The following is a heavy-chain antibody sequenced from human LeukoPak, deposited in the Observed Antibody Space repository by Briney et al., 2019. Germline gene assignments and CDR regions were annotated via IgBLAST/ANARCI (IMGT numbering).Heavy chain of an antibody. CDR3: ARGLPTSGNSGDYFDY. CDR1: GYTFTSYD. Sequence: ASVKVSCKASGYTFTSYDINWVRQAPGQGLKWMGIINPSGGSTSYAQKFQGRVTMTRDTSTSTVYMELSSLRSEDTAVYYCARGLPTSGNSGDYFDYWGQGTLVTVSS. CDR2: INPSGGST. V-gene: IGHV1-46*01. J-gene: IGHJ4*02. D-gene: IGHD4-23*01.